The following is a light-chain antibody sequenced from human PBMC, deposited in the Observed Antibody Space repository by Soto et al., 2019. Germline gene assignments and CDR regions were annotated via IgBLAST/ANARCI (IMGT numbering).Light chain of an antibody. CDR2: DVS. Sequence: QSALTQHASVSGSPGQSITISCTGTSNNVGGYNYVSWYQQHPGKAPKPMIYDVSNRPSGVSNHFSGYKSGNTASLTISGLQAEYEADYYCSSYTSSSTLLYVFGTGTKVTVL. V-gene: IGLV2-14*01. J-gene: IGLJ1*01. CDR3: SSYTSSSTLLYV. CDR1: SNNVGGYNY.